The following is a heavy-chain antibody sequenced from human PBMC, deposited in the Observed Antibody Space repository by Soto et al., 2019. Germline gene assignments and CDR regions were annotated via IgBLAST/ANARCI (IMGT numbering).Heavy chain of an antibody. CDR1: GGSISSGGYY. CDR2: IYYSGST. CDR3: ARGYYYDSSGYYHAFDI. D-gene: IGHD3-22*01. V-gene: IGHV4-31*03. Sequence: SETLSLTCTVPGGSISSGGYYWSWIRQHPGKGLEWIGYIYYSGSTYYNPSLKSRVTISVDTSKNQFSLKLSSVTAADTSVYYCARGYYYDSSGYYHAFDIWGQGTMVTVSS. J-gene: IGHJ3*02.